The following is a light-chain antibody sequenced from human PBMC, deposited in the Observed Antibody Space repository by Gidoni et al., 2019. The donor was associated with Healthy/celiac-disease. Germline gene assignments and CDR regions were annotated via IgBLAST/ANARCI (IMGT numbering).Light chain of an antibody. CDR2: WAS. Sequence: IVMTQSPDSLAVSLGERATINRKSSQSVLCSSNNKNYLAWYQQKPGQPPKLLIYWASTRESGIPDRFSGSGSGTDFTLTISSLQAEDVAVYYCQQYYSTPWTFGQGTKVEIK. CDR3: QQYYSTPWT. CDR1: QSVLCSSNNKNY. V-gene: IGKV4-1*01. J-gene: IGKJ1*01.